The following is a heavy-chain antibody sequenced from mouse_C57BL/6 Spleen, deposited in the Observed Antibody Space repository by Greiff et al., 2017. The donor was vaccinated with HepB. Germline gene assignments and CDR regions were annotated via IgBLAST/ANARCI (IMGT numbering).Heavy chain of an antibody. Sequence: VQLQQSGAELVKPGASVKISCKASGYAFSSYWMNWVKQRPGKGLEWIGQIYPGDGDTNYNGKFKGKATLTADKSSSTAYMQLSSLTSEDSAVYFCARGGDYDEKVWFAYWGQGTLVTVSA. V-gene: IGHV1-80*01. CDR3: ARGGDYDEKVWFAY. CDR1: GYAFSSYW. CDR2: IYPGDGDT. D-gene: IGHD2-4*01. J-gene: IGHJ3*01.